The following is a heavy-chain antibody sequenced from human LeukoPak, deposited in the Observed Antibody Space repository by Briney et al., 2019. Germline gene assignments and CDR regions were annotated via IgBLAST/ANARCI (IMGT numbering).Heavy chain of an antibody. CDR1: GFTFSSYG. CDR2: IRYDGSNK. D-gene: IGHD1-26*01. Sequence: GGSLRLSCAASGFTFSSYGMHWVRQAPGKGLEWVAFIRYDGSNKYYADSVKGRFTISRDNSKNTLYLQMNSLRAEDTAVYYCARGGPVGPITYHYYYYYMDVWGKGTTVTVSS. J-gene: IGHJ6*03. V-gene: IGHV3-30*02. CDR3: ARGGPVGPITYHYYYYYMDV.